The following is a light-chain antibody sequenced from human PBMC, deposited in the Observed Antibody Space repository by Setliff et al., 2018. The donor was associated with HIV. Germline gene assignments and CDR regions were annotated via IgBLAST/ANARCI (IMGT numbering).Light chain of an antibody. Sequence: SYELTQPPSVSVAPGKTARITCGGDNIGSKSVNWYQQKPGQAPVLVIYYDKDRPSGIPDRFSGSNSGNSATLTISRVEAGDEGDYYCQVWEGSGDHSIFRGGTKVTVL. CDR3: QVWEGSGDHSI. V-gene: IGLV3-21*01. CDR1: NIGSKS. J-gene: IGLJ2*01. CDR2: YDK.